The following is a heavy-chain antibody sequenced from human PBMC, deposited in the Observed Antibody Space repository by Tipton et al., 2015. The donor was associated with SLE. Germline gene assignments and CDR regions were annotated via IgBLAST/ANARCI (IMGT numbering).Heavy chain of an antibody. V-gene: IGHV4-39*07. J-gene: IGHJ6*02. Sequence: PVSGGSISSSSYYWGWIRQPPGKGLEWIGSIYYSGSTYYKPSLKSRVTISVDTSRNQFSLKMTSVTAADTAVYSCARAVGARGYYGLDVWGQGTTVTVSS. CDR2: IYYSGST. CDR1: GGSISSSSYY. D-gene: IGHD1-26*01. CDR3: ARAVGARGYYGLDV.